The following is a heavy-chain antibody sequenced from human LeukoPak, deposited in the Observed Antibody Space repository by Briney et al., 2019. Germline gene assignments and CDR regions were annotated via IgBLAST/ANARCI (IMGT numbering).Heavy chain of an antibody. V-gene: IGHV3-53*01. J-gene: IGHJ4*02. CDR3: AREGYYYDSSGYLD. CDR2: IYSGGST. D-gene: IGHD3-22*01. Sequence: HAGGSLRLSCAASGFTVSSNYMSWVRQAPGKGLEWVSVIYSGGSTYYADSVKGRFTISRDNSKNTLYLQMNSLRAEDTAVYYCAREGYYYDSSGYLDWGQGTLVTVSS. CDR1: GFTVSSNY.